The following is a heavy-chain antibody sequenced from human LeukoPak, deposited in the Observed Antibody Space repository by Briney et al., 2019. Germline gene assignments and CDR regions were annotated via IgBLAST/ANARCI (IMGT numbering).Heavy chain of an antibody. CDR3: ARTYYDSSGYSDYYYGMDV. V-gene: IGHV1-3*01. J-gene: IGHJ6*02. CDR1: GYTFTSYA. Sequence: ASVKVSCKASGYTFTSYAMHWVRQAPGQRLEWMGWINAGNGNTKYSQKFQGRDTITRDTSASTAYMELSSLRSEDTAVYYCARTYYDSSGYSDYYYGMDVWGQGTTVTVSS. CDR2: INAGNGNT. D-gene: IGHD3-22*01.